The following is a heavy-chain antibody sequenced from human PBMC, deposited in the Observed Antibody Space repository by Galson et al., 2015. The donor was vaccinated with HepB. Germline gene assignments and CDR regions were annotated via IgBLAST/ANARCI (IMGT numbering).Heavy chain of an antibody. D-gene: IGHD2-15*01. CDR1: GHTFSGFS. CDR3: ARGGLVAVVTGTLNNGFDP. J-gene: IGHJ5*02. CDR2: INTYDGST. Sequence: SVKVSCKASGHTFSGFSIAWVRQAPGQGLEWMGWINTYDGSTNYAQNLQGRVTMTKETSTTTAYMELRSLRSDDTAVYYCARGGLVAVVTGTLNNGFDPWGQGTLVTVSS. V-gene: IGHV1-18*01.